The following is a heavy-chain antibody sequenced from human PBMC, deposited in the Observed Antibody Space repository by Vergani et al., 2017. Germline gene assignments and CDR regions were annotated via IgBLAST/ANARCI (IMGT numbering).Heavy chain of an antibody. CDR2: TWYYGNNK. J-gene: IGHJ5*02. V-gene: IGHV3-33*01. D-gene: IGHD1-14*01. Sequence: QVQLVESGGGVVQPGRSLRLSCAASGFTFNQYGMHWVRQAPGKGLEWVAVTWYYGNNKQYADSVKGRFTISRDNSKSTMYLQMNSLRDEDTGVYYCARDLRLLYNRFDPWGQGTLGTVSS. CDR1: GFTFNQYG. CDR3: ARDLRLLYNRFDP.